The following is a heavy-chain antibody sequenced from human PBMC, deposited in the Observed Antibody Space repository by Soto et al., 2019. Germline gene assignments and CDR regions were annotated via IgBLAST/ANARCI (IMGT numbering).Heavy chain of an antibody. CDR1: GGSISRSDYY. CDR3: ARRYGKNAFDI. D-gene: IGHD5-18*01. Sequence: SETLSLTCTVSGGSISRSDYYWGWIRQPPEKGLEWIGSFRAGGNTFYNPFLKSRVIISVDTSSNQFSLKLSSVTAADTAVYYCARRYGKNAFDIWGQGTMVTVSS. CDR2: FRAGGNT. V-gene: IGHV4-39*07. J-gene: IGHJ3*02.